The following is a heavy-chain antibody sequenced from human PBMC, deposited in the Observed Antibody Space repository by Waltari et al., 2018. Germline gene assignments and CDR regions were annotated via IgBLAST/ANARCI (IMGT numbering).Heavy chain of an antibody. CDR3: ARGPLIAAAVY. Sequence: QVQLQESGPGLVKPSETLSLTCAVSGYSISSGYYWGWIRQPPGKGLEWIGSIYHSGSTYYNPSLYSRVTISVDTSKNQFSLKLSSVTAADTAVYYCARGPLIAAAVYWGQGTLVTFSS. CDR2: IYHSGST. V-gene: IGHV4-38-2*01. D-gene: IGHD6-13*01. J-gene: IGHJ4*02. CDR1: GYSISSGYY.